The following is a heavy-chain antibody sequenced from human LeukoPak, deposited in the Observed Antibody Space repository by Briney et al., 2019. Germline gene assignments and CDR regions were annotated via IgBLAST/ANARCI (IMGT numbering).Heavy chain of an antibody. CDR2: IYTSGST. D-gene: IGHD3-10*01. CDR1: GVSISSYY. J-gene: IGHJ4*02. V-gene: IGHV4-4*07. Sequence: SETLSLTCTVSGVSISSYYWSWIRQPAGKGLEWIGRIYTSGSTYYNPSLKSRVTISVDTSKNQFSLKLSSVTAADTAVYYCASQITMVRGVYSYWGQGTLVTVSS. CDR3: ASQITMVRGVYSY.